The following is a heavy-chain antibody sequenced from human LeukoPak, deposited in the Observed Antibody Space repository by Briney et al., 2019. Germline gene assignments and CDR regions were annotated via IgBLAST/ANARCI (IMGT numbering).Heavy chain of an antibody. V-gene: IGHV4-34*01. J-gene: IGHJ4*02. Sequence: SETLSLTCAVYGGSFSGYYWSWIRQPPGKGLEWIGKINHSGSTNYNPSLKSRVTISVDTSKNQFSLKLSSVTAADTAVYYCAREYSSGWGGFDYWGQGTLVTVSS. D-gene: IGHD6-19*01. CDR3: AREYSSGWGGFDY. CDR1: GGSFSGYY. CDR2: INHSGST.